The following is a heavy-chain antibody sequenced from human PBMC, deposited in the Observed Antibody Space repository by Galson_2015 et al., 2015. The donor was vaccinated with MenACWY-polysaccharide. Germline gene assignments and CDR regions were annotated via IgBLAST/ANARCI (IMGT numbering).Heavy chain of an antibody. CDR1: GDSVSSNSAA. Sequence: CAISGDSVSSNSAAWNWIRQSPSRGLEWLGRTYYRSKWYNDYAVSVKSRTTINPDTSKNQFSLQLNSVTPEDTAVYYCARGGVYGDYVSDWFDPWGQGTLVTVSS. V-gene: IGHV6-1*01. CDR2: TYYRSKWYN. CDR3: ARGGVYGDYVSDWFDP. D-gene: IGHD4-17*01. J-gene: IGHJ5*02.